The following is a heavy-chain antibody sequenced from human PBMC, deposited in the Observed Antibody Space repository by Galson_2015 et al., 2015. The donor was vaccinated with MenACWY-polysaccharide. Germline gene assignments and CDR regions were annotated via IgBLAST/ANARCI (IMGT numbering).Heavy chain of an antibody. J-gene: IGHJ4*02. D-gene: IGHD3-22*01. CDR1: GFTFTSSA. CDR2: IVVGSGNT. V-gene: IGHV1-58*02. CDR3: AAGDYYDSSGDY. Sequence: SVKVSCKASGFTFTSSAMQWVRQARGQRLEWIGWIVVGSGNTNYAQKFQERVTITRDMSTSTAYMELSSLRSEDTAVYYCAAGDYYDSSGDYWGQGTLVTVST.